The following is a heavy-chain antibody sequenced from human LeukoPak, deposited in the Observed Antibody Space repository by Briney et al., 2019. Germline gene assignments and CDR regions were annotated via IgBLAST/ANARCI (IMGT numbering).Heavy chain of an antibody. D-gene: IGHD5-18*01. CDR2: ISYDGSNK. V-gene: IGHV3-30*04. J-gene: IGHJ4*02. CDR3: AKDRGGYSYIFDY. CDR1: GFTFSSYA. Sequence: PGGSLRLSCAASGFTFSSYAMHWVRQAPGKGLEWVALISYDGSNKYNADSVKGRFTISRDISKNTLFLQMNSLSAEDRAVYYCAKDRGGYSYIFDYWGQGTLVTVSS.